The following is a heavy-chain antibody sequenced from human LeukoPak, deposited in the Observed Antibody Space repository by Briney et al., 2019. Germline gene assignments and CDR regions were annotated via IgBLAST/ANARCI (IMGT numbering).Heavy chain of an antibody. CDR3: AKETYYGSGSYLDY. D-gene: IGHD3-10*01. CDR1: GFIFSDYW. J-gene: IGHJ4*02. Sequence: GGSLRLSCAASGFIFSDYWMTWVRQAPGKGLEWVANIRQDGSDKYYVDSVKGRFTISRDNAKNSLFLQMNSLRAEDTAVYYCAKETYYGSGSYLDYWGQGTLVTVSS. CDR2: IRQDGSDK. V-gene: IGHV3-7*01.